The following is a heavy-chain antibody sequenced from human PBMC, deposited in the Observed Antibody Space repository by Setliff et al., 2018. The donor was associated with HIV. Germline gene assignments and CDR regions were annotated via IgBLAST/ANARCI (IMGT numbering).Heavy chain of an antibody. CDR2: INWSSRNM. D-gene: IGHD5-18*01. CDR1: GFTFDDYA. J-gene: IGHJ4*02. CDR3: AKDRWFSRGYSTTWVEGPFDY. Sequence: PGESLKISCAASGFTFDDYAMHWVRQAPGKGLEWVSGINWSSRNMGYADSVKGRFTISRDNAKSFLYLQMDSLRAEDTALYYCAKDRWFSRGYSTTWVEGPFDYWGQGTLVTVSS. V-gene: IGHV3-9*01.